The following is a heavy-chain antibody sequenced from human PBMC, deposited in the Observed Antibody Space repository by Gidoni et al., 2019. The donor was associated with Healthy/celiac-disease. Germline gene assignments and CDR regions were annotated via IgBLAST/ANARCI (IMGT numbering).Heavy chain of an antibody. CDR2: IFSNDEK. J-gene: IGHJ4*02. Sequence: QVTLKESGPVLVKPTETLTLTCTVSGFSLSNARMGVSWIRQPPGKALEWLAHIFSNDEKSYSTSLKSRLTSSKDTSKSQVVLTMTNMDPVDTATYYCARRFDSSGWYRVFDYWGQGTLVTVSS. CDR3: ARRFDSSGWYRVFDY. D-gene: IGHD6-19*01. V-gene: IGHV2-26*01. CDR1: GFSLSNARMG.